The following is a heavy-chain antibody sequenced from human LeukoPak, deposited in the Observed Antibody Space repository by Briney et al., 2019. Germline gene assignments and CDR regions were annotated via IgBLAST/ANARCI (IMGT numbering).Heavy chain of an antibody. D-gene: IGHD6-19*01. CDR2: ISGSGGAT. Sequence: GGSLRLSCAASGFVFSSYAMAWVRRAPGKGLEWVSSISGSGGATYYADSVKGRLTISRDNSKNTLYLQMSSLRAEDTALYYCAKSREGNSGWYFDYWGQGTLVIVSS. V-gene: IGHV3-23*01. CDR3: AKSREGNSGWYFDY. CDR1: GFVFSSYA. J-gene: IGHJ4*02.